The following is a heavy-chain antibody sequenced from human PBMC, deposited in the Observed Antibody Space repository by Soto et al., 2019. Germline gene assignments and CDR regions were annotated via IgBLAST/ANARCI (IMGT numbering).Heavy chain of an antibody. CDR2: ISAYNGNT. J-gene: IGHJ6*02. Sequence: ASVKVSCKASGYTFTSYGISWVRQAPGQGLEWMGWISAYNGNTNYAQKLQGRVTMTTDTSTSTAYMELRSLRSDDTAVYYCARDARRIAAAGLGGMDVWGQGTAVTVSS. CDR1: GYTFTSYG. CDR3: ARDARRIAAAGLGGMDV. D-gene: IGHD6-13*01. V-gene: IGHV1-18*04.